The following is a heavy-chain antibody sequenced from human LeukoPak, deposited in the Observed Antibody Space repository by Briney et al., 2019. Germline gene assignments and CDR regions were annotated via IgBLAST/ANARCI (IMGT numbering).Heavy chain of an antibody. CDR3: ARELGGRITMVRGVTLAGY. CDR2: INTGNGKT. D-gene: IGHD3-10*01. J-gene: IGHJ4*02. CDR1: GYTFTSYA. Sequence: GASVTVSFEASGYTFTSYAMHGVGQPPGQRLEGMGWINTGNGKTKYSQKFQGRVTITRDTSASTAYMELSSLRSEDTAVYYCARELGGRITMVRGVTLAGYWGQGTLVTVSS. V-gene: IGHV1-3*04.